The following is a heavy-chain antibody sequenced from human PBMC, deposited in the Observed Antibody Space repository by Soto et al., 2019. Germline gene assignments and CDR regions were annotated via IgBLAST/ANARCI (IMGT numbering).Heavy chain of an antibody. CDR1: GGTFSSYA. J-gene: IGHJ5*02. CDR3: ARDGPLYGSGVRWFDP. D-gene: IGHD3-10*01. Sequence: VASVKVSCKASGGTFSSYAISWVRQAPGQGLEWMGGIIPIFGTANYAQKFQGRVTITADESTSTAYMELSSLRSEDTAVYYCARDGPLYGSGVRWFDPWGQGTLVTVS. V-gene: IGHV1-69*13. CDR2: IIPIFGTA.